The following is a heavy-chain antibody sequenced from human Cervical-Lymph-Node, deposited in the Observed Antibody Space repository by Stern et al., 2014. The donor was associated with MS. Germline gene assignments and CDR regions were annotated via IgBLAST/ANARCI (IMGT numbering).Heavy chain of an antibody. CDR3: ARDGRHTNNFGLDV. J-gene: IGHJ6*02. V-gene: IGHV1-69*01. Sequence: VQLVESGAEVKKPGSSVKVSCQASGGTFNVYAINWLRQAPGQGLEWMGGIIPIIGTANYAQNFQGRVTITADESTRTSSMQLSSLRSDDTAVYYCARDGRHTNNFGLDVWGQGTTVTVSS. CDR2: IIPIIGTA. CDR1: GGTFNVYA.